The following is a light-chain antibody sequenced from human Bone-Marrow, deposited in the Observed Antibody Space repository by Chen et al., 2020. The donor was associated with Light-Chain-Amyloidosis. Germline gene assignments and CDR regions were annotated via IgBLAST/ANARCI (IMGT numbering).Light chain of an antibody. CDR2: EVR. CDR3: SSYTGATDNFV. CDR1: SLDVGGYNY. Sequence: QSALTQPASVSGSPGQSXXISXXXSSLDVGGYNYVSWYQQQPGKVPKRIIYEVRNRPSGISNRFSGSKSGNTSSXTISGXQAXDEADYXCSSYTGATDNFVFGTGTKVTVL. V-gene: IGLV2-14*01. J-gene: IGLJ1*01.